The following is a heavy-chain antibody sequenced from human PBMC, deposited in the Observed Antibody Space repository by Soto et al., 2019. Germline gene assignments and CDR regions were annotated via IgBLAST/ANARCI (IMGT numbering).Heavy chain of an antibody. J-gene: IGHJ1*01. CDR1: GGSISSYY. CDR3: ARHYVDAVAGSRWGPFFAC. D-gene: IGHD6-19*01. CDR2: IYYSGST. V-gene: IGHV4-59*08. Sequence: SETLSLTCTVSGGSISSYYWSWIRQPPGKGLEWIGYIYYSGSTNYNPSLKSRVTISVDTSKNQFSLKLSSVTAADTAVYYCARHYVDAVAGSRWGPFFACWGQ.